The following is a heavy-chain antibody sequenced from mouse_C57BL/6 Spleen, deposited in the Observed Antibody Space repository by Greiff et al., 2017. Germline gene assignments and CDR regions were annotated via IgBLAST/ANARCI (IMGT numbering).Heavy chain of an antibody. Sequence: VQLQQPGAELVKPGASVKLSCKASGYTFTSYWMHWVKQRPGQGLEWIGMIHPNSGSTNYNEKFKSKATLTVDKSSSTAYMQLSSLTSEDSAVYYCASDSLLGYAMDYWGQGTSVTVSS. V-gene: IGHV1-64*01. CDR3: ASDSLLGYAMDY. D-gene: IGHD2-1*01. CDR1: GYTFTSYW. J-gene: IGHJ4*01. CDR2: IHPNSGST.